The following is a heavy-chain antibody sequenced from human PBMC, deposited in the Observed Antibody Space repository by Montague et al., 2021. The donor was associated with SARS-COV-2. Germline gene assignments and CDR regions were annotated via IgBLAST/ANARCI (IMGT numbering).Heavy chain of an antibody. D-gene: IGHD7-27*01. J-gene: IGHJ4*02. CDR3: AHSRLFSSLGDFDS. CDR1: GFSLISDGVG. CDR2: IFWNDDK. Sequence: KPTQTLTSTCTFSGFSLISDGVGVGWIRQPPGKALEWLALIFWNDDKRYNSSLKNRLTVTKDTSKNQVVLTMTNMDPLDTGTYYCAHSRLFSSLGDFDSGGQGTLVTVAS. V-gene: IGHV2-5*01.